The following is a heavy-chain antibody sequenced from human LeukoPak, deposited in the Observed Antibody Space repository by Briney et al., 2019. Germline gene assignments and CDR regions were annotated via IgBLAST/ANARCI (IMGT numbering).Heavy chain of an antibody. CDR2: IIPIFGTA. V-gene: IGHV1-69*05. CDR3: ANRAYYYDSSGYPGTGYMDV. D-gene: IGHD3-22*01. Sequence: SVKVSCKASGGTFSNYAISWVRQAPRQGLEWMGGIIPIFGTANYAQKFQGRVTITTDESTSTAYMELSSLRSEDTAVYYCANRAYYYDSSGYPGTGYMDVWGKGTTVTVSS. CDR1: GGTFSNYA. J-gene: IGHJ6*03.